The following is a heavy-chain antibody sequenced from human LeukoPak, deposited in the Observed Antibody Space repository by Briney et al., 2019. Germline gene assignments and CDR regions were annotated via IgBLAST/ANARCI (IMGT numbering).Heavy chain of an antibody. D-gene: IGHD3-9*01. J-gene: IGHJ5*02. V-gene: IGHV1-69*13. CDR3: ARESYTRTYYDILTAIDP. CDR1: GGTFSSYA. CDR2: IIPIFGTA. Sequence: SVKVSCKASGGTFSSYAISWVRQAPGQGLEWMGGIIPIFGTANYAQKFQGRVTITADESTSTAYMELSSLRSEDTAVYYCARESYTRTYYDILTAIDPWGQGTLVTVSS.